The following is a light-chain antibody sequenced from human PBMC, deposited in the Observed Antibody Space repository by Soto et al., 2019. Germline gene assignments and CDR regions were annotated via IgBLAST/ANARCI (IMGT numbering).Light chain of an antibody. V-gene: IGKV3-20*01. J-gene: IGKJ1*01. CDR2: GGS. Sequence: DIVLTQSPGTLSLSPGERSTLSCRASQSVSSNHLAWYQQKTGQAPRLLIYGGSSRATGIPVRFSGSGSETDFTLTITRLEPEDFAVYYCQQYSSSRTFGQGTKV. CDR1: QSVSSNH. CDR3: QQYSSSRT.